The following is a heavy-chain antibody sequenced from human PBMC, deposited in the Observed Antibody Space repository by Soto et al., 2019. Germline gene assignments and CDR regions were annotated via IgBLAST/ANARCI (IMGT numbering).Heavy chain of an antibody. Sequence: SETLSLTCSVSGGAISSSHWWSWVRQPPGKALEWIAEIYYNENTNYNPSLKSRVTISVDKSKNQFSLNLISVTAADTAMYYCAGDPVAASGTAFDIWGQGTMVTVSS. V-gene: IGHV4-4*02. CDR1: GGAISSSHW. CDR2: IYYNENT. D-gene: IGHD6-13*01. J-gene: IGHJ3*02. CDR3: AGDPVAASGTAFDI.